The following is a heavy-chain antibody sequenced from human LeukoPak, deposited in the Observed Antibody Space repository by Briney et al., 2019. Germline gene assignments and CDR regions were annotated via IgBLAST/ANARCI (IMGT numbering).Heavy chain of an antibody. CDR3: ARSKDFWSGYYLDY. D-gene: IGHD3-3*01. CDR2: IYYSGST. J-gene: IGHJ4*02. Sequence: PSETLSLTCTVSGGSISSYYWSWIRQPPGKGLEWIGYIYYSGSTNYNPSLKSRVTISVDTSKNQFSLKLSSVTAADTVVYYCARSKDFWSGYYLDYWGQGTLVTVSS. CDR1: GGSISSYY. V-gene: IGHV4-59*01.